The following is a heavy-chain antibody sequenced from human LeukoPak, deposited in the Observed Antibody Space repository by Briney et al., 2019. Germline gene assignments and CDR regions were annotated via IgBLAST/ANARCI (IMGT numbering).Heavy chain of an antibody. V-gene: IGHV4-39*07. D-gene: IGHD1-20*01. CDR3: ASITLRYYFDY. CDR2: IYYSGST. Sequence: SETLSPTCTVSGGSISSSSYYWGWIRQPPGKGLEWIGSIYYSGSTYYNPSLKSRVTISVDASKNQFSLKLSSVTAADTAVYYCASITLRYYFDYWGQGTLVTVSS. J-gene: IGHJ4*02. CDR1: GGSISSSSYY.